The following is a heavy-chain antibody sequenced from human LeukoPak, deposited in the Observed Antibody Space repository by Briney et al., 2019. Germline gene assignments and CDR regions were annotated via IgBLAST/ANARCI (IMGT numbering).Heavy chain of an antibody. V-gene: IGHV3-30*02. CDR2: IRNDGSNK. J-gene: IGHJ4*02. D-gene: IGHD6-6*01. CDR3: AGSSSGEYYFDY. CDR1: GFTFSSYG. Sequence: LSAGSLRLSCAASGFTFSSYGMHWVRQAPGKGLEWVAFIRNDGSNKYYADSGKGRFPISRDNSKNTLYLQMNSLRAEDTAVYYCAGSSSGEYYFDYWGQGTLVTVSS.